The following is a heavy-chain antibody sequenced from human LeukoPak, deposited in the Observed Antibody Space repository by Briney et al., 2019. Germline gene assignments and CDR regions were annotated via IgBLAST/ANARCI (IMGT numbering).Heavy chain of an antibody. V-gene: IGHV3-23*01. J-gene: IGHJ4*02. CDR3: AKFYRATRGACDS. Sequence: GGSLRLSCAASGFSFSSFGMSWVRQAPGKGLEWVSRISGSDGSTDYADSVKGRFTISRDNSKNTLYLQMNSLRAEDTAIYYCAKFYRATRGACDSWGQGALVTVSS. CDR2: ISGSDGST. D-gene: IGHD1-26*01. CDR1: GFSFSSFG.